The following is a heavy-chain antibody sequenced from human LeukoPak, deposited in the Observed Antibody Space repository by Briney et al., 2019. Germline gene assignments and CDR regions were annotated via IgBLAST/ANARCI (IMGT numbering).Heavy chain of an antibody. J-gene: IGHJ3*02. CDR3: AREAASIVATIEAAFDI. Sequence: GGSPRLSCAASGFTFSDHYMDWVRQAPGKGLEWVGRTRNKANSYTTEYAASVKGRFTISRDDSKNSLYLQMNSLKTEDTAVYYCAREAASIVATIEAAFDIWGQGTMVTVSS. CDR1: GFTFSDHY. CDR2: TRNKANSYTT. V-gene: IGHV3-72*01. D-gene: IGHD5-12*01.